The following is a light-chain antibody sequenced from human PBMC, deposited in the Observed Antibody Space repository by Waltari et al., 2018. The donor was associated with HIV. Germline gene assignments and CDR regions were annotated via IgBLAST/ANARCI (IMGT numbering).Light chain of an antibody. CDR1: SSNIEHHN. CDR3: ASWDDSLETYV. Sequence: QSVLTQPPSVSEVPGQRVIISCSGGSSNIEHHNVIWYQHPPGEAPRLLIYYNDFRPSGFSPRFSASKSGTATSLAISGLQSEDEADYYCASWDDSLETYVFGTGTKITVL. J-gene: IGLJ1*01. CDR2: YND. V-gene: IGLV1-36*01.